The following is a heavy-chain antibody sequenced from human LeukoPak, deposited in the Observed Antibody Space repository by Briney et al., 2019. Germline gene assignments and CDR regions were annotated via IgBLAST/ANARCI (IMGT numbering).Heavy chain of an antibody. V-gene: IGHV4-59*01. CDR1: GGSISSYY. J-gene: IGHJ5*02. CDR3: ARDRFGSRGWFDP. Sequence: PSETLSLTCTVSGGSISSYYWSWLRQPPGKGLEWIGYIYYSGSTNYNPSLKSRVTISVDTSNNQFSLKLRSVTAADTAVYYCARDRFGSRGWFDPWGQGTLVTVSS. CDR2: IYYSGST. D-gene: IGHD3-16*01.